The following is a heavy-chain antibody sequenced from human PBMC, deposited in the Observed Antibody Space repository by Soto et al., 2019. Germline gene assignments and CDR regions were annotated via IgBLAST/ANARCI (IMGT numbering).Heavy chain of an antibody. Sequence: QITLKESGPTLVKPTQTLTLTCTFSGFSLRTSGVGVGWIRQPPGKALEWLALIYWNDDKRYSPSLKSRLTITKDTSKNQVVLTMTNMDPVDTATYYCAHRERYYGSGSYYKGYFQHWGQGTLVTVSS. V-gene: IGHV2-5*01. J-gene: IGHJ1*01. D-gene: IGHD3-10*01. CDR2: IYWNDDK. CDR1: GFSLRTSGVG. CDR3: AHRERYYGSGSYYKGYFQH.